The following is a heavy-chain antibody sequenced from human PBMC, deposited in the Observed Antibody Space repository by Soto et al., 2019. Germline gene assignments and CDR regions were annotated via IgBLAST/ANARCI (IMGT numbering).Heavy chain of an antibody. D-gene: IGHD3-22*01. V-gene: IGHV3-30*18. CDR3: AKDPTTYYYDSSGSD. J-gene: IGHJ4*02. CDR2: ISYDGSNK. CDR1: GFTFSSYG. Sequence: QVQLVESGGGVVQPGRSLRLSCAASGFTFSSYGMHWVRQAPGKGLEWVAVISYDGSNKYYADSVKGRFTISRDNSXXTLYLQMNSLRAEDTAVYYCAKDPTTYYYDSSGSDWGQGTLVTVSS.